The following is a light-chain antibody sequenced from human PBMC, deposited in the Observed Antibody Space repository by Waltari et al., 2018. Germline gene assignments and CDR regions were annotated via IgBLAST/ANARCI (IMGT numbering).Light chain of an antibody. Sequence: QSALTQPRSVSVSPGQSVTISCNGTSSDLGTSIFAPWYQHHPAKAPKVMLYEVRKRPSGFPDRFSGSKSGNTASLTISGLQAEDEADYSCCSYAGSSLYVFGTGTKVTVL. CDR2: EVR. CDR1: SSDLGTSIF. CDR3: CSYAGSSLYV. J-gene: IGLJ1*01. V-gene: IGLV2-11*01.